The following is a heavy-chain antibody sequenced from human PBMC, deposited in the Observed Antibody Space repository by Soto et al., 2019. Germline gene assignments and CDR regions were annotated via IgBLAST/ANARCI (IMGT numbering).Heavy chain of an antibody. CDR1: GVSVTSYT. J-gene: IGHJ4*02. V-gene: IGHV4-4*07. Sequence: PSETLSLTCIVSGVSVTSYTWSWVRQPANKGLEWIGRVFSSVSATYNPSLKSRVSISMDTAENRISLKLDYVTAADAGVYFCARDGMTTGDTWGPGTLVTVSS. CDR2: VFSSVSA. D-gene: IGHD2-21*02. CDR3: ARDGMTTGDT.